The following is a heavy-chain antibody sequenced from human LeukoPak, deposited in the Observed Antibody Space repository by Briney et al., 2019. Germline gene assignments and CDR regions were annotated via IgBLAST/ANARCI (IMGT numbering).Heavy chain of an antibody. V-gene: IGHV4-38-2*02. Sequence: GSLRLSCAASGFTFSSYSMNWVRQAPGKGLEWIGSIYHSGSTYYNPSLKSRVTISVDTSKNQFSLKLSSVTAADTAVYYCAREGHTAMAKYYFDYWGQGTLVTVSS. CDR1: GFTFSSYS. D-gene: IGHD5-18*01. J-gene: IGHJ4*02. CDR2: IYHSGST. CDR3: AREGHTAMAKYYFDY.